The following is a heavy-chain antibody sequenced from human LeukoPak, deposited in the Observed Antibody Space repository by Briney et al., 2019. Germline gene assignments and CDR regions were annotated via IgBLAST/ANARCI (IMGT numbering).Heavy chain of an antibody. J-gene: IGHJ6*02. D-gene: IGHD3-3*01. Sequence: GESLQISCQGSGYRFTSYWIGWVRQMPGKGLEWMGIIYPGDSDTRYSPSFQGQVTISADKSISTAYLQWSSLKASDTAMYYCARCPFGVVTETRNYYYYGMDVWGQGTTVTVSS. CDR1: GYRFTSYW. V-gene: IGHV5-51*01. CDR3: ARCPFGVVTETRNYYYYGMDV. CDR2: IYPGDSDT.